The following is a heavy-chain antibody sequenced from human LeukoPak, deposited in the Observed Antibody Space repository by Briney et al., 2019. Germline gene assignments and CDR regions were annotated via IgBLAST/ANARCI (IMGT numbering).Heavy chain of an antibody. CDR2: INPSGGST. V-gene: IGHV1-46*01. Sequence: GASVKVSFKASGYTFTSNYIHWVRQAPGQGLEWMGIINPSGGSTNYAQKFQGRVTMTRDTSTSTVYMELSSLRSEDTAVYYCARAAGIVVVVAATLDYWGQGTLVTVSS. CDR1: GYTFTSNY. D-gene: IGHD2-15*01. CDR3: ARAAGIVVVVAATLDY. J-gene: IGHJ4*02.